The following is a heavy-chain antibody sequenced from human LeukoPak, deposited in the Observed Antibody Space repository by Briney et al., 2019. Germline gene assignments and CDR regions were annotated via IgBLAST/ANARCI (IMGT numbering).Heavy chain of an antibody. CDR2: ISAYNGNT. V-gene: IGHV1-18*01. CDR3: ARDHVHRLLWFGETQTNWFDH. CDR1: GYTFTSYG. D-gene: IGHD3-10*01. Sequence: ASVQFSCKASGYTFTSYGISWVRQAPGQGLEWMGWISAYNGNTNYAQKLQGRVTMTTDTSTNTAYMALRSLRSDDTAVYYCARDHVHRLLWFGETQTNWFDHWGQGTLVTVSS. J-gene: IGHJ5*02.